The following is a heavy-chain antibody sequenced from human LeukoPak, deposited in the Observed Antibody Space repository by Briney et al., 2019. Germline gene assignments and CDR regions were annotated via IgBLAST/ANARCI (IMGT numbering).Heavy chain of an antibody. J-gene: IGHJ4*02. D-gene: IGHD2-2*01. CDR1: GFTFSDYY. CDR3: AGVRDVVVPAFFDY. CDR2: ISSSSSYT. Sequence: GGSLRLSCAASGFTFSDYYMSWIRQAPGKGLEWVSYISSSSSYTNYADSVKGRFTISRDNAKNSLYLQMNSLRAEDTAVYYCAGVRDVVVPAFFDYWGQGTLVTVSS. V-gene: IGHV3-11*06.